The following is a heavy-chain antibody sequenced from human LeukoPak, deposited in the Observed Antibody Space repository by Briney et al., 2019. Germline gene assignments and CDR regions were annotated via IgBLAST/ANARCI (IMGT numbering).Heavy chain of an antibody. CDR3: AKDQTVGGLTHNAFDI. CDR2: IWYGGSNK. J-gene: IGHJ3*02. D-gene: IGHD3-3*01. Sequence: GWSLRLSCAACGFTFISYGMHWVRQARGRGRDWVAVIWYGGSNKYYADSVKGRFTISRDNYKNTLYLQMNSLRAEDTAVYYCAKDQTVGGLTHNAFDIWGQGTMVTVSS. CDR1: GFTFISYG. V-gene: IGHV3-33*06.